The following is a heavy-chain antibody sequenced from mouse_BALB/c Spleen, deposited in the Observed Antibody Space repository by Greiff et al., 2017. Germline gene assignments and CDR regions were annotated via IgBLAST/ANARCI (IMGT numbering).Heavy chain of an antibody. J-gene: IGHJ1*01. CDR3: ARETITTSWYFDV. D-gene: IGHD2-4*01. CDR2: IWAGGST. V-gene: IGHV2-9*02. Sequence: QVQLKESGPGLVAPSQSLSITCTVSGFSLTSYGVHWVCQPPGKGLEWLGVIWAGGSTNYNSALMSRLSISKDNSKSQVFLKMNSLQTDDTAMYYCARETITTSWYFDVWGAGTTVTVSS. CDR1: GFSLTSYG.